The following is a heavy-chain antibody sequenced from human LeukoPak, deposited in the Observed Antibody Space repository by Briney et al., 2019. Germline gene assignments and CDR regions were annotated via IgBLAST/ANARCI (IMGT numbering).Heavy chain of an antibody. V-gene: IGHV4-61*01. CDR2: IHYSGSI. D-gene: IGHD1-7*01. J-gene: IGHJ4*02. CDR1: GGSISSSSYY. CDR3: ARERTNYGGIDY. Sequence: PSETLSLTCTVSGGSISSSSYYWSWIRQPPGKGLEWIGYIHYSGSIKYNSSLKSRVTISVDTSKNQFSLKLNSVTAADTAVYYCARERTNYGGIDYWGQGTLVTVSS.